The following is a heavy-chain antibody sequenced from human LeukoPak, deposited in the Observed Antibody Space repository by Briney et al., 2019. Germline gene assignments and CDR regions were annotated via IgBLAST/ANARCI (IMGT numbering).Heavy chain of an antibody. CDR3: AKRMDGSSWSPVDY. V-gene: IGHV3-23*01. Sequence: GGSLRLSCAASGFTFSSYAMSWVRQAPGKGLEWVSAISGSGGSTDYADSVKGRFTISRDNSKNTLYLQMNSLRAEDTAVFYCAKRMDGSSWSPVDYWGQGTLVTVSS. J-gene: IGHJ4*02. CDR1: GFTFSSYA. CDR2: ISGSGGST. D-gene: IGHD6-13*01.